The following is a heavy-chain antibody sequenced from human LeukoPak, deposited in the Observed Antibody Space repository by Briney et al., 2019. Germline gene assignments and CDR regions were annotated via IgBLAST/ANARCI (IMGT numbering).Heavy chain of an antibody. CDR1: GGTFSSYA. D-gene: IGHD3-10*01. CDR2: IIPIFGTA. V-gene: IGHV1-69*05. CDR3: ARDGYYGSGSYFNVADY. Sequence: GASAKVSCKASGGTFSSYAISWVRQAPGQGLEWVGGIIPIFGTANYAQKFQGRVTITTDESTSTAYMELSSLRSEDTAVYYCARDGYYGSGSYFNVADYWGQGTLVTVSS. J-gene: IGHJ4*02.